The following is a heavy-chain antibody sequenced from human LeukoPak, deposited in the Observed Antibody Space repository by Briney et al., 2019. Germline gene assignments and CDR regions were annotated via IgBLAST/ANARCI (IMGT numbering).Heavy chain of an antibody. Sequence: GGSLRLSCSASGFTVSSYAMHWVRQAPGKGLEYVSAISSNGGSTYYADSVKGRFTISRDNSKNTLYLQMSSLRAEDTAVYYCARDRIRPGYSSSWVFDYWGQGTLVTVSS. CDR2: ISSNGGST. J-gene: IGHJ4*02. CDR3: ARDRIRPGYSSSWVFDY. V-gene: IGHV3-64D*06. D-gene: IGHD6-13*01. CDR1: GFTVSSYA.